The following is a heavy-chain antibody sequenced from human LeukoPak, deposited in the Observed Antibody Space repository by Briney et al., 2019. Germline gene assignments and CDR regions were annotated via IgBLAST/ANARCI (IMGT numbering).Heavy chain of an antibody. D-gene: IGHD3-3*01. CDR2: ISGSVGST. CDR3: AKDRLDYDFWNGYYVY. J-gene: IGHJ4*02. Sequence: GGSLRLSCAASGFTFSSYAMSWVRQAPGKGLEWVSTISGSVGSTYYADSVKGRFTISRDNSKNTLYLQMSSLRAEDTAVYYCAKDRLDYDFWNGYYVYWGQGTLVTVSS. V-gene: IGHV3-23*01. CDR1: GFTFSSYA.